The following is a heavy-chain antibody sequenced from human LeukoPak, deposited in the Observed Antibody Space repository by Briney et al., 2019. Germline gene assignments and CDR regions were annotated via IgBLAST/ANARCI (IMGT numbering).Heavy chain of an antibody. Sequence: PSETLSLTCTVSGGSISSYYWSWIRRPAGKGLEWIGRIYTSGSTNYNPSLKSRVTMSVDTSKNQFSLKLSSVTAADTAVYYCAARTVTTGYYYMDVWGKGTTVTVSS. D-gene: IGHD4-17*01. V-gene: IGHV4-4*07. CDR1: GGSISSYY. CDR2: IYTSGST. J-gene: IGHJ6*03. CDR3: AARTVTTGYYYMDV.